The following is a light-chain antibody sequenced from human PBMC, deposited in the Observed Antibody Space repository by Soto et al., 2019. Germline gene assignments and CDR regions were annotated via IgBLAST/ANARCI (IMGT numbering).Light chain of an antibody. V-gene: IGLV2-14*01. Sequence: QSALTQPASVSGSPGQSITISCTGTSSDVGGYNYVSWYQQHPGKAPKLMIYEVSNRPSGVSNRFSGSKSGNTASLTISGLQAEDEADYYCSSYTPSRMVFGGGTKLTVL. CDR1: SSDVGGYNY. J-gene: IGLJ2*01. CDR2: EVS. CDR3: SSYTPSRMV.